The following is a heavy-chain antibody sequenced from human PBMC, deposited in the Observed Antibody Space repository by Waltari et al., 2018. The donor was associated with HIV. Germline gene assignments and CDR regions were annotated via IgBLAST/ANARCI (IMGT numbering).Heavy chain of an antibody. CDR2: KNSRGAT. J-gene: IGHJ6*02. CDR3: ARELREAWSGYLRDYTGLDV. D-gene: IGHD2-2*02. CDR1: DVTVRPHS. V-gene: IGHV3-53*01. Sequence: PGRSLRVPCWASDVTVRPHSMDCVRQSPGKGLPWVAFKNSRGATCYTDSVKGRISVSRDDLQNAIVLEKNDLKVDDTGIYYCARELREAWSGYLRDYTGLDVWGRGTTVT.